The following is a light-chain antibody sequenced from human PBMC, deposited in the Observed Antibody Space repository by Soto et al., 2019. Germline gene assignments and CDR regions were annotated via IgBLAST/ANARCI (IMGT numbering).Light chain of an antibody. Sequence: QSVLTQPPSVSGAPGQTVSISCTGSSSNIGANYDVHWYQQLPGTAPKLLIYGDTNRPSGVPDRFSGSKSGTSASLAITGLQAEDEADYYCQSYDSSLSGAVFGGGTKVTVL. CDR1: SSNIGANYD. J-gene: IGLJ3*02. V-gene: IGLV1-40*01. CDR3: QSYDSSLSGAV. CDR2: GDT.